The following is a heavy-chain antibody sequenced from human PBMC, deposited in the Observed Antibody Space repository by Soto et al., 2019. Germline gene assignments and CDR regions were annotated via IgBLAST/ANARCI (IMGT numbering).Heavy chain of an antibody. CDR3: ARQTGSGSYYLDQ. J-gene: IGHJ4*02. CDR1: GGSVGSTAYY. V-gene: IGHV4-39*01. D-gene: IGHD1-26*01. CDR2: VYYTGNT. Sequence: SETLSLTCTVSGGSVGSTAYYWAWIRRPPGKGLEWIGSVYYTGNTYYNPSLKSRLTISVDTSKNQFSLKLTSVTAAETAVYYCARQTGSGSYYLDQWGQGTLVTVSS.